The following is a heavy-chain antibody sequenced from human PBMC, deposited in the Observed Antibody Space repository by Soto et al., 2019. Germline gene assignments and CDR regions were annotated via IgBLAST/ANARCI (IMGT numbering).Heavy chain of an antibody. Sequence: EVQLLESGGGLVQPGGSLRLSCAASGFTFSSYAMSWVRQAPGKGLEWVSAISGSGGSTYYADSVKGRFTISRDTSKNTPYMQRNSLRAEDTAVYYCAKEGENSSGWANFDYWGQGTLVTVSS. D-gene: IGHD6-19*01. V-gene: IGHV3-23*01. CDR1: GFTFSSYA. J-gene: IGHJ4*02. CDR2: ISGSGGST. CDR3: AKEGENSSGWANFDY.